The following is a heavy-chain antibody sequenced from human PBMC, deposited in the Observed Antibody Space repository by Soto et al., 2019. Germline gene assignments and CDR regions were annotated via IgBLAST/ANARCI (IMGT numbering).Heavy chain of an antibody. CDR1: GFTFSTYP. CDR3: ARWTVQYDSYGYF. V-gene: IGHV3-30-3*01. CDR2: ISYDGSNK. D-gene: IGHD5-18*01. Sequence: QVQLVESGGGVVQPGRSLRLSCAASGFTFSTYPMHWVRQAPGKGLEWVALISYDGSNKYYADSVKGRFTISRDNSKNTLFLQVNSLRAEDTAVYFCARWTVQYDSYGYFWRQGTLVTVSS. J-gene: IGHJ4*02.